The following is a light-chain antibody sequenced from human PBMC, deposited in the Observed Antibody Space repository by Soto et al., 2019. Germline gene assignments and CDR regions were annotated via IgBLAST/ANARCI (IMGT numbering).Light chain of an antibody. CDR3: SSYAGSNNYV. J-gene: IGLJ1*01. CDR1: SSDVGAYNY. Sequence: QSVLTLPPSASGSPGQSVTISCTGTSSDVGAYNYGSWYQQHPGKAPKLMIYEVSKRPSGVPDRFSGSKSANTASLTVSGLQAEDEADYYCSSYAGSNNYVFGTGTMLTVL. CDR2: EVS. V-gene: IGLV2-8*01.